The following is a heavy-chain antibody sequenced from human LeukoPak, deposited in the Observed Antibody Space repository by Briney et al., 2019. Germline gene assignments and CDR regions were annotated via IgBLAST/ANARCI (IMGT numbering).Heavy chain of an antibody. CDR3: AKERGYSYGSRFDY. J-gene: IGHJ4*02. V-gene: IGHV3-7*03. D-gene: IGHD5-18*01. CDR1: GFTFSTYW. Sequence: GGSLRLSCAASGFTFSTYWMSWVRQAPGKGLEWVANIRQDGSAKYYLDSVKGRFTISRDNAKNSLYLQMNSLRAEDTAVYYCAKERGYSYGSRFDYWGQGTLVTVSS. CDR2: IRQDGSAK.